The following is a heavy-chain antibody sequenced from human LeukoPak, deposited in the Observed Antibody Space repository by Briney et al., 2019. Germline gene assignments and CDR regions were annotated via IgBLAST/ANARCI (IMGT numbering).Heavy chain of an antibody. V-gene: IGHV4-59*01. CDR2: IYYSGST. D-gene: IGHD3-16*02. J-gene: IGHJ3*02. Sequence: KPSETLSLTCTVSGGSLSSYYWSWIRQPPGKGLEWIGYIYYSGSTNYNPSPKSRVTISVDTSKNQFSLKLSSVTAADTAVYYFARDRGPGDYDYTSGSYRSGQSRPINDAFDIWGQGTMVTVSS. CDR3: ARDRGPGDYDYTSGSYRSGQSRPINDAFDI. CDR1: GGSLSSYY.